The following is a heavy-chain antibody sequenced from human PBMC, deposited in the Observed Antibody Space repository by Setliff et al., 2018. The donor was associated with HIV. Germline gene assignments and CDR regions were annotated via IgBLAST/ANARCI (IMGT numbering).Heavy chain of an antibody. V-gene: IGHV1-18*01. CDR1: GYSFSTNG. J-gene: IGHJ4*02. D-gene: IGHD2-15*01. Sequence: ASLKVSCKASGYSFSTNGISWVRQAPGQGLEWMGWISAYNGNTNYAQKFQGRVTMTTDTSTSTASMELRSLTSDDTAVYYCARDPPVVVRHLFDLWGQGTLVTVSS. CDR3: ARDPPVVVRHLFDL. CDR2: ISAYNGNT.